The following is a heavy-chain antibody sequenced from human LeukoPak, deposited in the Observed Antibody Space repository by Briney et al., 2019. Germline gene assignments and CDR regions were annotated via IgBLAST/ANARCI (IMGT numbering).Heavy chain of an antibody. D-gene: IGHD6-19*01. CDR2: INTGNGNT. CDR1: GYTFTNYA. V-gene: IGHV1-3*03. J-gene: IGHJ4*02. Sequence: ASVKVSCKASGYTFTNYAMHWVRQAPGQRLEWMGWINTGNGNTKYSQEFQGRVTITRDTSANTAYMELSSLRSEDMVVYYCARAVKYRSGPLTDLLPYYFDYWGQGTLVTVSS. CDR3: ARAVKYRSGPLTDLLPYYFDY.